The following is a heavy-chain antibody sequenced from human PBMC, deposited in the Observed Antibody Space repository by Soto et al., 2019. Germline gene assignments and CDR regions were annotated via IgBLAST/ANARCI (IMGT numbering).Heavy chain of an antibody. CDR1: GGTFSSCA. J-gene: IGHJ5*02. V-gene: IGHV1-69*13. Sequence: ASVKVSCNASGGTFSSCAISWVRQAPGQVLEWMGGIIPIFGTANYAQKFQGRVTITADESTSTAYMELSSLRSEDTAVYYCARCLGGYNFYNWFDPWGQGTLVTVSS. CDR2: IIPIFGTA. CDR3: ARCLGGYNFYNWFDP. D-gene: IGHD5-12*01.